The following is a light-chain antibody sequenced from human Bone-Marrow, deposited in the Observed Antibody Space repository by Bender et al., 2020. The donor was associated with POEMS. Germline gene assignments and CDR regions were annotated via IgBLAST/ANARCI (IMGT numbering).Light chain of an antibody. Sequence: QSALTQPASVSESPGQSVTISCTGTSSDVGAYNYVSWYRQYPGAAPTVIIYEVSKRPSGVSNRFSGSKSGNTASLTVSGLQAEDEADYFCSSYEGNNNLGVFGTGTKVTVL. J-gene: IGLJ1*01. V-gene: IGLV2-8*01. CDR2: EVS. CDR3: SSYEGNNNLGV. CDR1: SSDVGAYNY.